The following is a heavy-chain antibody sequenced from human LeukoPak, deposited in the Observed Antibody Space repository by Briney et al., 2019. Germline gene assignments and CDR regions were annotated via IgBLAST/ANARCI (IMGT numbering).Heavy chain of an antibody. V-gene: IGHV4-39*01. CDR1: GNSITTEYYW. D-gene: IGHD3-16*01. CDR3: ARQLGVGVWALDR. J-gene: IGHJ4*02. CDR2: IFYTGKI. Sequence: SETLSLTCDVSGNSITTEYYWWGWLRQPPGKGLEWIAIIFYTGKIHDNPSLRNRISMSVDTSKDQFSLRLSAVTAADTAVYYCARQLGVGVWALDRWGQGTLVTVSS.